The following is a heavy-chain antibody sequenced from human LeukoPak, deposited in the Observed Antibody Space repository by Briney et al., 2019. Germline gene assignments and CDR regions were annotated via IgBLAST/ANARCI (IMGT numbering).Heavy chain of an antibody. J-gene: IGHJ4*02. CDR2: IKSKTDGGTT. CDR3: AIRSGSYDY. D-gene: IGHD1-26*01. Sequence: GGSLRLSCAASGFTFSNAWMNWVRQAPGKGLEWVCRIKSKTDGGTTDYAAPVKGRFTISRDDSKNTLYLQMNSLRAEDTAVYYCAIRSGSYDYWGQGTLVTVSS. V-gene: IGHV3-15*01. CDR1: GFTFSNAW.